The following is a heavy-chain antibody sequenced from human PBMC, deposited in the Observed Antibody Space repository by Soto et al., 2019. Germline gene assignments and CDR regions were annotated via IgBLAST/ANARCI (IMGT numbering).Heavy chain of an antibody. CDR1: GFTYSHFA. CDR3: TSLRSRPWRFDY. Sequence: PGGSLRRSCEASGFTYSHFAISWVRQASGRGLEWVSAIRGGGEGTYYAESVKGRFTIARDNSKNTLYLQMNSLKTEDTAVYYCTSLRSRPWRFDYWGQGTLVTVSS. D-gene: IGHD3-3*01. V-gene: IGHV3-23*01. J-gene: IGHJ4*02. CDR2: IRGGGEGT.